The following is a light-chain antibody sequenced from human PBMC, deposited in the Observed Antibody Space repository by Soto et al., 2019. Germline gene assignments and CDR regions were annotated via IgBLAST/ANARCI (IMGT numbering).Light chain of an antibody. CDR2: EVT. CDR3: SSSTISNTLPFV. Sequence: QTGLAHPGSGSGTPRQSSTISCTWTRRDFGGYNYVSWYQQYPGKSPKLLIYEVTHRPSGVSNRFSGSKPGNTASLTISGLQAEDQADYYCSSSTISNTLPFVFGTGAKVTVL. CDR1: RRDFGGYNY. J-gene: IGLJ1*01. V-gene: IGLV2-14*01.